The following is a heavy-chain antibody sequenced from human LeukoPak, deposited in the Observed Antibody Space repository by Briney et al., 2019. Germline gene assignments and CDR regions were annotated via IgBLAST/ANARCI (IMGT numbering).Heavy chain of an antibody. CDR1: GGSISSYY. J-gene: IGHJ5*02. D-gene: IGHD6-19*01. Sequence: SETLSLTCTVSGGSISSYYWSWIRQPPGKGLEWIGYIYYGGSTNYNPSLKSRVTISVDTSKNQFSLKLSSVTAADTAVYYCARGSIAVAGTQYNWFDPWGQGTLVTVSS. CDR3: ARGSIAVAGTQYNWFDP. CDR2: IYYGGST. V-gene: IGHV4-59*01.